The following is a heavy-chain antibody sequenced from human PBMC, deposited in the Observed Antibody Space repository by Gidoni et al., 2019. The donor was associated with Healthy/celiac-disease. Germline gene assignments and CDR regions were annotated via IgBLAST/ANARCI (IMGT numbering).Heavy chain of an antibody. CDR1: GYTFTSYD. CDR3: ARVGNGPYSSSSPDWYFDL. D-gene: IGHD6-6*01. CDR2: MNPNRGNT. Sequence: QVQLVQSGAEVKKPGASVNVSCKASGYTFTSYDTNWVRQATGQGLEWMGWMNPNRGNTGYAQKFQGIVTMTRITSISTAYMGLSSLRSEDTAVYYCARVGNGPYSSSSPDWYFDLWGRGTLVTVSS. V-gene: IGHV1-8*01. J-gene: IGHJ2*01.